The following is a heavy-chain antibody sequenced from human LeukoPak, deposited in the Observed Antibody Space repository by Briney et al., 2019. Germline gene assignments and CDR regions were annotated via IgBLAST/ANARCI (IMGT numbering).Heavy chain of an antibody. V-gene: IGHV3-23*01. CDR1: GFTFSSYA. CDR2: ISGGGGST. J-gene: IGHJ3*02. CDR3: ARCSGGDCIRDAFDI. Sequence: PGGSLRLSCAASGFTFSSYAMSWVRQAPGKGLEWVSAISGGGGSTYYADSVKGRFTISRDNSKNTLNLQMNSLRAEDTAVYYCARCSGGDCIRDAFDIWGQGTMVTVSS. D-gene: IGHD2-21*01.